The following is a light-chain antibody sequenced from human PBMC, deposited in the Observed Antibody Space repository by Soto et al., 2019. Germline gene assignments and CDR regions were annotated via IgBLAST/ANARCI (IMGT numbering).Light chain of an antibody. CDR2: DVS. V-gene: IGLV2-14*01. CDR3: SSYTSSSTPHVV. Sequence: QSVLTQPASVSGSPGQSITISCTGTSSDVGGYNYVSWYQQYPGKAPKLMIYDVSNRPSGVSNRFSGSKSGNTASLTISGRQAEDEADYYCSSYTSSSTPHVVFGGGTKLTVL. CDR1: SSDVGGYNY. J-gene: IGLJ2*01.